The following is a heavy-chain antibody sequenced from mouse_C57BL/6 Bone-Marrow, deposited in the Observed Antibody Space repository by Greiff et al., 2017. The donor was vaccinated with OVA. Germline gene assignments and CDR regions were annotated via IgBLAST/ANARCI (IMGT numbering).Heavy chain of an antibody. Sequence: EVQGVESGGGLVQSGRSLRLSCATSGFTFSDFYMEWVRQAPGKGLEWIAASRNKANDYTTEYSASVKGRFIVSRDTSQSILYLQMNALRDEDTAIYYCARDDYYWYFDVWGTGTTVTVSS. CDR1: GFTFSDFY. CDR3: ARDDYYWYFDV. V-gene: IGHV7-1*01. J-gene: IGHJ1*03. CDR2: SRNKANDYTT.